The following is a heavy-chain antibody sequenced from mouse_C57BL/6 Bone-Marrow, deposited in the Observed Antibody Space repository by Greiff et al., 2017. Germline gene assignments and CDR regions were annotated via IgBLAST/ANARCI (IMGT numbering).Heavy chain of an antibody. J-gene: IGHJ4*01. V-gene: IGHV1-82*01. CDR1: GYAFSSSW. CDR3: ARHVYYAMDD. CDR2: IYPGDGDT. Sequence: QVQLQQSGPELVKPGASVKISCKASGYAFSSSWMNWVKQRPGKGLEWIGRIYPGDGDTNYNGKFKGKATLTADKSSSTAYMQLRSLTSEDSAVYCGARHVYYAMDDWGQGTSGTVSS.